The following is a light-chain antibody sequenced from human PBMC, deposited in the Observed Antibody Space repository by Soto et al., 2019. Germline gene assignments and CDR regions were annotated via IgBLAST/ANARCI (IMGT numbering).Light chain of an antibody. J-gene: IGKJ1*01. CDR2: KAS. Sequence: DIQMTQSPSTLSGTVGDRVTITCRTTQTISSWLAWYQQKPGKAPKLRIYKASTLKSGVPSRFSGSGSGTAFTLTISSLQPDDFATYYRQHYNSYSEAFGQGTKGDIK. V-gene: IGKV1-5*03. CDR3: QHYNSYSEA. CDR1: QTISSW.